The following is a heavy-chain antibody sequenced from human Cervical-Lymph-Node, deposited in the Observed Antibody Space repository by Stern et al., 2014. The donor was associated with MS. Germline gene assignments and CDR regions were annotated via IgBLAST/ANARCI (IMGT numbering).Heavy chain of an antibody. CDR2: IYTRGST. CDR1: GGSISRGSYY. CDR3: AREKEYYYDSSGYYRMDV. V-gene: IGHV4-61*02. Sequence: VQLVESGPGLVKPSQTLSLTCTVSGGSISRGSYYWSWIRQPARKGLEWIGRIYTRGSTNYNPSLKSPITISVDKSNNHFALKLSSVTAADTAVYYCAREKEYYYDSSGYYRMDVWGQGTTVTVSS. J-gene: IGHJ6*02. D-gene: IGHD3-22*01.